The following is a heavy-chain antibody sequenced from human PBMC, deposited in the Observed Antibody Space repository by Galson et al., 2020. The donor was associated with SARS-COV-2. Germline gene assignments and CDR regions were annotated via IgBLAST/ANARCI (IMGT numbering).Heavy chain of an antibody. J-gene: IGHJ1*01. CDR2: ISGSSGAT. Sequence: GGSLRLSCAASGFIFRGYAMSWVRQAPGQGLEWVSAISGSSGATSYADSVRGRFTVSRDNSKNALYLQMDGLRAEDTAVYYCAKVRSYGDDAAYFHHWGQGTLVTVSS. CDR3: AKVRSYGDDAAYFHH. V-gene: IGHV3-23*01. D-gene: IGHD4-17*01. CDR1: GFIFRGYA.